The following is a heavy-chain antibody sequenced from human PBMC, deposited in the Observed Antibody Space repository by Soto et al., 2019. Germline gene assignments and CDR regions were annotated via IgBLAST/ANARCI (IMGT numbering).Heavy chain of an antibody. CDR2: IYPGDSDT. Sequence: GESLKISCKGSGYSFTSYWIGWVRQMPGKGLEWMGIIYPGDSDTRYSPSFQGQVTISADKSISTAYLQWSSLKASDTAMYYCARNGSPTTVTANYGIDVWGQGTTVTVSS. J-gene: IGHJ6*02. CDR3: ARNGSPTTVTANYGIDV. D-gene: IGHD4-17*01. CDR1: GYSFTSYW. V-gene: IGHV5-51*01.